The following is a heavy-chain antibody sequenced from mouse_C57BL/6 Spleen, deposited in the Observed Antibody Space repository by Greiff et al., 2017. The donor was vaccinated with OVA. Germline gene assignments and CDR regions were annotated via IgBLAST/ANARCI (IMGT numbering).Heavy chain of an antibody. J-gene: IGHJ3*01. CDR1: GFNIKDYY. CDR2: IDPEDGDT. CDR3: TTDYYGSRGFAY. Sequence: DVQLQESGAELVRPGASVKLSCTASGFNIKDYYMHWVKQRPEQGLEWIGRIDPEDGDTEYAPKFQGKATMTADTSSNTAYLQLSSLTSEDTAVYYCTTDYYGSRGFAYWGQGTLVTVSA. V-gene: IGHV14-1*01. D-gene: IGHD1-1*01.